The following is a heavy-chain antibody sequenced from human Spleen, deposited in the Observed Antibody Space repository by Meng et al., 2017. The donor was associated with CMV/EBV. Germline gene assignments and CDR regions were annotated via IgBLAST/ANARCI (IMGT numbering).Heavy chain of an antibody. J-gene: IGHJ4*02. CDR1: GFTFSNYA. CDR2: IHEDGSEK. V-gene: IGHV3-7*01. Sequence: GESLKISCEASGFTFSNYAMSWVRQAPGKGLEWVANIHEDGSEKNYLDSVKGRFTISRDNTQNLLYLQLNSLRAEDTAVYYCARGGFAYFVDWGQGTPVTVSS. CDR3: ARGGFAYFVD.